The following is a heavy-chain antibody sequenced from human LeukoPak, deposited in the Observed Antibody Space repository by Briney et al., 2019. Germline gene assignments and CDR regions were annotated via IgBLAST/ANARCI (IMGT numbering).Heavy chain of an antibody. Sequence: GGSLRLSCAASGFTFSSYSMNWVRQTPGKGLEWISYIRSSSSTIYYADSVKGRFAISRDNAKNSLYLQMDSLRAEDTAVYYCATGMWGYCSATSCPLDFWGQGTLVAVSS. CDR1: GFTFSSYS. D-gene: IGHD2-2*01. CDR3: ATGMWGYCSATSCPLDF. CDR2: IRSSSSTI. V-gene: IGHV3-48*01. J-gene: IGHJ4*02.